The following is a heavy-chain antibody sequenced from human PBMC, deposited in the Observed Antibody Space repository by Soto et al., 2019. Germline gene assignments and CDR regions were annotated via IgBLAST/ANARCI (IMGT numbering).Heavy chain of an antibody. J-gene: IGHJ4*01. Sequence: GGSLRLSCAASGFTFSSYWMHWVRQAPGKGLVWVSRINPDGSATNYADSVKGRFTISRDNAKNTLYLQMNSLRPEDTAVFYCGTGGSHLLMGPGYWGQETLLTASS. V-gene: IGHV3-74*01. CDR2: INPDGSAT. CDR1: GFTFSSYW. D-gene: IGHD3-16*01. CDR3: GTGGSHLLMGPGY.